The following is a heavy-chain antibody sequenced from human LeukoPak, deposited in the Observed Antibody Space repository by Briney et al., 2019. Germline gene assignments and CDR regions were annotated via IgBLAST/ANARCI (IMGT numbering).Heavy chain of an antibody. V-gene: IGHV1-46*01. CDR3: ARDRQLWLQRFDY. D-gene: IGHD5-18*01. CDR1: GYTFTSYC. J-gene: IGHJ4*02. CDR2: INPSGGST. Sequence: ASVKVSCKASGYTFTSYCMHWVRQAPGQGLEWMGIINPSGGSTSYAQKFQGRVTMARDTSTSTVYMELSSLRSEDTAVYYCARDRQLWLQRFDYWGQGTLVTVSS.